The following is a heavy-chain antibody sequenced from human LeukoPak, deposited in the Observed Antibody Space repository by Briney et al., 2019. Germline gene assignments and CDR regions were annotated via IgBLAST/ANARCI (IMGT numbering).Heavy chain of an antibody. CDR2: ISSSGGRT. V-gene: IGHV3-23*01. Sequence: GGSLRLSCAASGFSFSSYGMSWVRQAPGKGLEWVSGISSSGGRTYYADSVKGRFTISRDNSKNTLYLQMNSLRAEDTAVYYCARVLEAASFDYWGQGILVTVSS. CDR3: ARVLEAASFDY. CDR1: GFSFSSYG. D-gene: IGHD6-25*01. J-gene: IGHJ4*02.